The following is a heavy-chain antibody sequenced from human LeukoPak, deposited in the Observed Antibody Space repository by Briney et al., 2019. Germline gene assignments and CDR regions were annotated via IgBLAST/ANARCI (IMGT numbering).Heavy chain of an antibody. D-gene: IGHD1-1*01. CDR2: IRYDGSNK. J-gene: IGHJ6*03. CDR1: GFTFSSYG. V-gene: IGHV3-30*02. Sequence: GGSLRLSCAASGFTFSSYGMHWVRQAPGKGLEWVAFIRYDGSNKYYADSVKGRFTISRDNAKKSVYLQMNSLRGEDSAVYYCARVVTVAWSERRPGYYYLDVWGKGTTVTVSS. CDR3: ARVVTVAWSERRPGYYYLDV.